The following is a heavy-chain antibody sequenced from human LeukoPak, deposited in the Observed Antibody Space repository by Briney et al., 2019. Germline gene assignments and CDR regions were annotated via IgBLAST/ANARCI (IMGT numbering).Heavy chain of an antibody. CDR3: AKGYYYRSGTYARAFDV. Sequence: GGSLRLSCAASRFTFDDHAMHWVRQAPGKGLEWVSGISWNSENTGYADSVKGRFTISRDNAKNSLFLQMDSLRAEDTALYYCAKGYYYRSGTYARAFDVWGQGTMVTVSS. V-gene: IGHV3-9*01. CDR2: ISWNSENT. CDR1: RFTFDDHA. J-gene: IGHJ3*01. D-gene: IGHD3-10*01.